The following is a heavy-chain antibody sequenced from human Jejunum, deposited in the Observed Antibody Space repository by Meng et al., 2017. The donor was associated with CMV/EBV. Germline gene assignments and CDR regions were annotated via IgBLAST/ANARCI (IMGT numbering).Heavy chain of an antibody. J-gene: IGHJ5*02. D-gene: IGHD6-19*01. CDR3: AKPRGAGS. CDR1: GFIFSNYV. Sequence: VVLLEAGGGLVQPGGFLCISCAASGFIFSNYVMSWVRQAPGKGLEWVSSISGSGGSTYYADSVKGRFTISRDNSKKTLYLQMNSLRAEDTAVYYCAKPRGAGSWGRGTLVTVSS. V-gene: IGHV3-23*01. CDR2: ISGSGGST.